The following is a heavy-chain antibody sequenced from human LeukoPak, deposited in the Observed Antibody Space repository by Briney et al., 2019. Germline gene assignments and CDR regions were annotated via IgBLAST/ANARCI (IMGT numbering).Heavy chain of an antibody. CDR3: ARAGRGLRYFDWLTYDY. J-gene: IGHJ4*02. CDR1: GFTFSSYW. V-gene: IGHV3-74*01. CDR2: INSDGSST. Sequence: GGSLRLSCAASGFTFSSYWMHWVRQAPGKGLMWVSRINSDGSSTNYADSAKGRFTISRDNAKNTLYLQMNSLRAEDTAVYYCARAGRGLRYFDWLTYDYWGQGTLVTVSS. D-gene: IGHD3-9*01.